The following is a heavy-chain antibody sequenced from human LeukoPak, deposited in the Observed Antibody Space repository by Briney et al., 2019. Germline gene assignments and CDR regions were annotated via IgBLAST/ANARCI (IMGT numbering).Heavy chain of an antibody. J-gene: IGHJ5*02. V-gene: IGHV4-4*07. CDR1: GGSISSYY. D-gene: IGHD6-13*01. CDR2: IYTSGST. Sequence: SETLSLTCTVSGGSISSYYWSWIRQPAGKGLEWIGRIYTSGSTNYNPSLKSRVTMSVDTSKNQFSLKLSSVTAADTAVYYCARDKRIAAAGTVGWFDPWGQGTLVTVSS. CDR3: ARDKRIAAAGTVGWFDP.